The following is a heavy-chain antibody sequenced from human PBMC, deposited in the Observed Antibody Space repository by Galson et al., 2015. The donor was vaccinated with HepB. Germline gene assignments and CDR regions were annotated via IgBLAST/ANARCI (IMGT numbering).Heavy chain of an antibody. CDR3: ARGGMTDYYDSSGYLDY. V-gene: IGHV3-30-3*01. CDR2: ISYDGSNK. D-gene: IGHD3-22*01. Sequence: SLRLSCAASGFTFSSYAMHWVRQAPGKGLEWVAVISYDGSNKYYADSVKGRFTISRDNSKNTLYLQMNSLRAEDTAVYYCARGGMTDYYDSSGYLDYWGQGTLVTVSS. CDR1: GFTFSSYA. J-gene: IGHJ4*02.